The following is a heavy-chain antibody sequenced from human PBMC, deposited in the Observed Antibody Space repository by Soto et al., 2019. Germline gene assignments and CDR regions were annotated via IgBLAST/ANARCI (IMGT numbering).Heavy chain of an antibody. D-gene: IGHD3-10*01. CDR3: ARGTYGELDY. CDR2: ISSSGSTI. J-gene: IGHJ4*02. V-gene: IGHV3-48*03. Sequence: GGSLRLSCAASGFTFSSYEMNWVRQAPGKGLEWVSYISSSGSTIYYAGSVKGRFTSSRDNAKNSLYLQMNSLRAEDTAVYYCARGTYGELDYWGQGTLVTVSS. CDR1: GFTFSSYE.